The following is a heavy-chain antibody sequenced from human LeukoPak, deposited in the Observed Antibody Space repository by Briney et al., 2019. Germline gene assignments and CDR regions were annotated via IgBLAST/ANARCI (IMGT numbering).Heavy chain of an antibody. CDR2: ICYSGST. Sequence: SETLSLTCTVSGGSISSSSYYWGWIRQPPGKGLEWIGSICYSGSTYYNPSLKSRVTISVDTSKNQFSLKLSSVTAADTAVYYCARPTMVRGVPYYFDYWGQGTLVTVSS. D-gene: IGHD3-10*01. CDR1: GGSISSSSYY. V-gene: IGHV4-39*01. CDR3: ARPTMVRGVPYYFDY. J-gene: IGHJ4*02.